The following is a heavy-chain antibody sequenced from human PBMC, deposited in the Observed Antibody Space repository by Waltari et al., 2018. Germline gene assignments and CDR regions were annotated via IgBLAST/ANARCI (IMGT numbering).Heavy chain of an antibody. CDR1: GGSFRGYY. V-gene: IGHV4-34*01. CDR3: ARVSSYYDDAFDI. D-gene: IGHD2-2*01. Sequence: QVQLQQWGAGLLKPSETLSLTCAVYGGSFRGYYWSWIRQPPGKGLEWIGEINHSGSTNYNPSLKSRVTISVDTSKNQFSLKLSSVTAADTAVYYCARVSSYYDDAFDIWGQGTMVTVSS. J-gene: IGHJ3*02. CDR2: INHSGST.